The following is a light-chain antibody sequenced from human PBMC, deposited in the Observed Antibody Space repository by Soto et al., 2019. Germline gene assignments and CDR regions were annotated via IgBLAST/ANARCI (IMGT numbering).Light chain of an antibody. CDR2: RAS. V-gene: IGKV4-1*01. CDR3: QQYFSARLT. J-gene: IGKJ4*01. CDR1: QSILNSSNNKIH. Sequence: DFVMTQSPDSLAVSLGERATINCKSSQSILNSSNNKIHLAWYQQKPGQPPKLIIYRASTREPGVPDRFSGSGSETDFTLTISSLQAEDVATYYCQQYFSARLTFGGGTKVEL.